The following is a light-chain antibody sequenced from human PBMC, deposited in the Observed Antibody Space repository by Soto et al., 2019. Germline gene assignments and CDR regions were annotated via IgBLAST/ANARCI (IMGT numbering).Light chain of an antibody. J-gene: IGKJ2*01. CDR1: QSVSSSY. Sequence: EIVLTQSPGTLSLSPGERATLSCRASQSVSSSYLAWYQQKPGQAPRLLIYGASSRATGIPDRFSGSGSGTDFTITISRLEPEDFAVYYCQQYGSSTWYTFGQGTQLEIK. CDR3: QQYGSSTWYT. CDR2: GAS. V-gene: IGKV3-20*01.